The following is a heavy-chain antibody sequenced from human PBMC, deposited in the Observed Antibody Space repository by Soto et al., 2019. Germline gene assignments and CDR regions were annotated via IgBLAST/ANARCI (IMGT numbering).Heavy chain of an antibody. CDR1: GGTFSSDT. D-gene: IGHD2-21*02. CDR3: ASDRGDGGKNY. CDR2: IIPILGIA. V-gene: IGHV1-69*02. Sequence: QVQLVQSGAEVKKPGSSVKVSCKASGGTFSSDTITWVRQAPGQGLEWMGRIIPILGIANYAQKFQGRVTITADKSTSTAYMELSSRRSEDTAVYYCASDRGDGGKNYWGQGTLVTVSS. J-gene: IGHJ4*02.